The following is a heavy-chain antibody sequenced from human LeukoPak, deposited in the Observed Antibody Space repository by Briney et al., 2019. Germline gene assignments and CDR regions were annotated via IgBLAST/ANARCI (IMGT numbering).Heavy chain of an antibody. V-gene: IGHV1-18*01. D-gene: IGHD3-9*01. CDR2: ISAYNGNT. CDR1: GDTFTNYG. J-gene: IGHJ4*02. CDR3: ARDPYSYYDILTGYIDY. Sequence: VASVKVSCKASGDTFTNYGINWVRQAPGRRPEWMGWISAYNGNTNYAQKLQGRVTMTTDTSTSTAYMELRSLRSDDTAVYYCARDPYSYYDILTGYIDYWGQGTLVTVSS.